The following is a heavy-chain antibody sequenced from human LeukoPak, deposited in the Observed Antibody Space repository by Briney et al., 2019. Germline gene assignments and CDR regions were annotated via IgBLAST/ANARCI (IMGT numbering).Heavy chain of an antibody. V-gene: IGHV4-59*01. CDR1: GGSISSYY. CDR3: ARGHTRYYFDY. J-gene: IGHJ4*02. Sequence: SETLSLTCTVSGGSISSYYWSWIRQPPGKGLEWIGYIYYSGSTNYNPSLKSRATISVDTSKNQFSLKLSSVTAADTAVYYCARGHTRYYFDYWGQGTLVTVSS. CDR2: IYYSGST. D-gene: IGHD1-1*01.